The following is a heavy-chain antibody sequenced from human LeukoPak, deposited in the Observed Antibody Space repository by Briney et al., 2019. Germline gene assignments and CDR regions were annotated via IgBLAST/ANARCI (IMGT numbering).Heavy chain of an antibody. J-gene: IGHJ3*02. D-gene: IGHD2-15*01. CDR2: INHSGST. Sequence: SETLPLTCAVYGGSFSGYYWSWIRQPPGKGLEWIGEINHSGSTNYNPSLKSRVTISVDTSKNQFSLKLSSVTAADTAVYYCARDSSADAFDIWGQGTMVTVSS. CDR3: ARDSSADAFDI. V-gene: IGHV4-34*01. CDR1: GGSFSGYY.